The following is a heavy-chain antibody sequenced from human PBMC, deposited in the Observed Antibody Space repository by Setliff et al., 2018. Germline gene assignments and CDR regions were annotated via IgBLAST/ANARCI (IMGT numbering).Heavy chain of an antibody. J-gene: IGHJ4*02. D-gene: IGHD2-2*01. CDR1: GITFSTYT. Sequence: GGSLRLSCAASGITFSTYTMNWVRQAPGKGLEWVSYISSRGDIIYYPDSGKGRFTISRDNAKNSLYLQVNSLRAEDTPVYYCARTQVVPASTYSIDYWGKGTLVTVSS. V-gene: IGHV3-48*01. CDR3: ARTQVVPASTYSIDY. CDR2: ISSRGDII.